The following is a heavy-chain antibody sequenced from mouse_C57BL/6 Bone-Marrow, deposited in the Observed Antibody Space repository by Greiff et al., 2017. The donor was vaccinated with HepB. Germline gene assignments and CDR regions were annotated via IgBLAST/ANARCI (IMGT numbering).Heavy chain of an antibody. V-gene: IGHV1-87*01. CDR3: AEDSAVYYCEWMVTTRTRLYAMDY. CDR1: YTFSRRLH. Sequence: QVQLQQSGPELARPWASVKISCQAFYTFSRRLHFAIRDTNYWMQWVKQRPGQGLEWVGAIYPGNGDTSYNQKFKGKATLAADKASITTYMQLSSRTAEDSAVYYCEWMVTTRTRLYAMDYWGQGTSVTVSS. D-gene: IGHD2-2*01. CDR2: GQGLEWVG. J-gene: IGHJ4*01.